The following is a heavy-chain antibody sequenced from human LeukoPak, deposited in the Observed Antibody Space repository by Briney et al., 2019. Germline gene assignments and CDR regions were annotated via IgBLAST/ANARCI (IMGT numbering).Heavy chain of an antibody. CDR2: INSDGSST. V-gene: IGHV3-74*01. CDR1: GFTFNSYW. CDR3: AREGNSGMDV. Sequence: GGSLGLSCAASGFTFNSYWMHWVRQAPGKGLVWVSCINSDGSSTSYADSVKGRFTISRDNAKNTLYLQMNSLRAEDTAVYYCAREGNSGMDVWGQGTTVTVSS. J-gene: IGHJ6*02.